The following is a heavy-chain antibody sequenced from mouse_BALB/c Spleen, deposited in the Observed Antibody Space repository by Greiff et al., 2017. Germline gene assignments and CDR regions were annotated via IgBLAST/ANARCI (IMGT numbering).Heavy chain of an antibody. D-gene: IGHD2-4*01. Sequence: QVQLQQSGAELMKPGASVKISCKATGYTFSSYWIEWVKQRPGHGLEWIGEILPGSGSTNYNEKFKGKATFTADTSSNTAYMQLSSLTSEDSAVYYCARRDSYDYEDAMDYWGQGTSVTVSS. J-gene: IGHJ4*01. CDR3: ARRDSYDYEDAMDY. V-gene: IGHV1-9*01. CDR1: GYTFSSYW. CDR2: ILPGSGST.